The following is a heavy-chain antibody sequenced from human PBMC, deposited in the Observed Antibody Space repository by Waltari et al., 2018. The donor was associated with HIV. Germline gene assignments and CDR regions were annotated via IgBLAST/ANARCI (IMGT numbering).Heavy chain of an antibody. CDR1: GYTFTTYA. D-gene: IGHD4-17*01. CDR2: MNPNSGNK. V-gene: IGHV1-8*01. J-gene: IGHJ4*02. CDR3: ATDYGDYDVAY. Sequence: QVQLVQSGAEVKKPGASVKVSCKASGYTFTTYAIHWGRQATVQGLEWMGWMNPNSGNKCYAQKFQGRVTMTRNTSISTAYMELSSLRSEDTAVYYCATDYGDYDVAYWGQGTLVTVSS.